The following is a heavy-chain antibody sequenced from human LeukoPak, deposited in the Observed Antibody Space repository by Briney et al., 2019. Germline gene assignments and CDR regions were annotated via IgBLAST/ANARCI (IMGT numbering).Heavy chain of an antibody. J-gene: IGHJ4*02. CDR2: VNPNSGNT. CDR3: ARCGSGSWYYFDY. Sequence: ASVKVSCKASGYTFTSYDINWVRQATGQGPEWMGWVNPNSGNTGYAQKFQGRVTITRNTSISTAYMELSSLRSEDTAVYYCARCGSGSWYYFDYWGQGTLVTVSS. D-gene: IGHD3-10*01. CDR1: GYTFTSYD. V-gene: IGHV1-8*03.